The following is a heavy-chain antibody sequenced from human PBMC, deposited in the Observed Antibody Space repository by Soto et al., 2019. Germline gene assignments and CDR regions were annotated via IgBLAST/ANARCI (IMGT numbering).Heavy chain of an antibody. CDR2: IYPGDSDT. CDR3: ARHETGGQYYYYYYGMDV. Sequence: GESLKISCKGSGYSFTSYWIGWVRQMPGKGLEWMGIIYPGDSDTRYSPSFQGQVTISADKSISTAYLQWSSLKASDTAMYYCARHETGGQYYYYYYGMDVWGQGTTVTVSS. J-gene: IGHJ6*02. D-gene: IGHD3-10*01. CDR1: GYSFTSYW. V-gene: IGHV5-51*01.